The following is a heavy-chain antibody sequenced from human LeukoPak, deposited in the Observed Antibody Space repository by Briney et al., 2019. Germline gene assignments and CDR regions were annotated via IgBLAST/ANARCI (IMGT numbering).Heavy chain of an antibody. CDR2: IYSGGST. CDR3: AKDTVAGTGFDY. D-gene: IGHD6-19*01. CDR1: EFSVGSNY. V-gene: IGHV3-66*01. J-gene: IGHJ4*02. Sequence: PGGSLRLSCAASEFSVGSNYMTWVRQAPGKGLEWVSLIYSGGSTYYADSVKGRFTISRDNSKNTLYLQMNSLRAEDTAVYYCAKDTVAGTGFDYWGQGTLVTVSS.